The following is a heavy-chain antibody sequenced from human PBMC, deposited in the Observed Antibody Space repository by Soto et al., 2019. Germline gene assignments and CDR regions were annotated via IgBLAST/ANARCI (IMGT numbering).Heavy chain of an antibody. D-gene: IGHD2-2*01. V-gene: IGHV3-23*01. CDR2: IGESGTPT. Sequence: GGSLSLSCAASGFTFSSYAMKWVRQAPGKGLEWVSLIGESGTPTYYADSVKGRFTISRDNFGNTLFLEIYSLRAEDTAVYYCARYIPGVRYYGMDVWGQGTTVTVSS. CDR1: GFTFSSYA. J-gene: IGHJ6*02. CDR3: ARYIPGVRYYGMDV.